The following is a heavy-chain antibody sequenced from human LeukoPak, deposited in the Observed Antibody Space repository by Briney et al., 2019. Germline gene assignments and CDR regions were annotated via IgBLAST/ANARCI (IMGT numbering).Heavy chain of an antibody. CDR3: AKDSEQWLVGGWFDP. D-gene: IGHD6-19*01. J-gene: IGHJ5*02. CDR1: GFSFSSYA. CDR2: ISVSGGST. V-gene: IGHV3-23*01. Sequence: PGGTLRLSCAASGFSFSSYAMSWVRQAPGKGLDWVSAISVSGGSTYYADSVKGRFTISRDNSQNTLYLQMNSLRAEDTAVYYCAKDSEQWLVGGWFDPWGQGTLVTVSS.